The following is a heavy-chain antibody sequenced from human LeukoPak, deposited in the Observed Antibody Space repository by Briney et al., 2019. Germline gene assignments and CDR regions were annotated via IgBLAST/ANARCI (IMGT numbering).Heavy chain of an antibody. CDR3: ARIFGVVTLNWFDP. Sequence: PSETLSLTCTVSGGSISSSSYYWGWIRQPPGTGLEWIGSIYYSGSTYYNPSLKSRVTISVDTSKNQFSLKLSSVTAADTAVYYCARIFGVVTLNWFDPWGQGTLVTVSS. J-gene: IGHJ5*02. CDR1: GGSISSSSYY. CDR2: IYYSGST. D-gene: IGHD3-3*01. V-gene: IGHV4-39*01.